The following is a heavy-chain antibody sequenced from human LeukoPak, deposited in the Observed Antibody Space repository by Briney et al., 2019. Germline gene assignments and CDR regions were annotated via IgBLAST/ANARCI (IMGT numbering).Heavy chain of an antibody. Sequence: KPGGSLRLSCAASGFTFSGYSMTWVRQAPGKGLEWVSSISVSTSYMSYADSVKGRLTISRDNAKNSLYLQMNSLRAEDTAVYYCARGSYASGSYTFDYWGQGTLVTVSS. CDR2: ISVSTSYM. CDR3: ARGSYASGSYTFDY. CDR1: GFTFSGYS. J-gene: IGHJ4*02. V-gene: IGHV3-21*01. D-gene: IGHD3-10*01.